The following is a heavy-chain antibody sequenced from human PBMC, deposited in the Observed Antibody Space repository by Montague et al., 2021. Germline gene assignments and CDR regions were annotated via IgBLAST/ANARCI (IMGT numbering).Heavy chain of an antibody. J-gene: IGHJ4*01. Sequence: SETLSLTCSASGGSVNGYDWSWIRQPPGKGLEWIGYMRSSGSPNYNPSFKSRLAISIDRSRNQFSLELSFVTAADTAIYFCGRDYWGSIDYWGHGILVTVS. D-gene: IGHD7-27*01. CDR2: MRSSGSP. CDR3: GRDYWGSIDY. CDR1: GGSVNGYD. V-gene: IGHV4-59*02.